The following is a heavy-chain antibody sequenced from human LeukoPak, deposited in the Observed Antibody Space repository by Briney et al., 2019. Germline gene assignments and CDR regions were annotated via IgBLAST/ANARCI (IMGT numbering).Heavy chain of an antibody. J-gene: IGHJ4*02. Sequence: PGGSLRLSCAASGFTFSSYSMNWVRQAPGEGLEWVSSISSSSSYIYYADSVKGRFTISRDNAKNSLYLQMNSLRAEDTAVYYCARDLASSGYIWGQGTLVTVSS. D-gene: IGHD3-22*01. CDR3: ARDLASSGYI. V-gene: IGHV3-21*01. CDR1: GFTFSSYS. CDR2: ISSSSSYI.